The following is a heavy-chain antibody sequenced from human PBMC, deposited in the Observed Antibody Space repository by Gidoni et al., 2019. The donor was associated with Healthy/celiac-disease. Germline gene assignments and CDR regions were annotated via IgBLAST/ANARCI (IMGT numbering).Heavy chain of an antibody. Sequence: QVELVQSGAAVKEPGASVKVSCTASGYTFPSSGISWVRQAPVQGLEWMGWISAYNSNTNYAQKLQGRGTMTTDTSTGTAYMELRSLRSDDTAVYYCARDRGSGLGLNFDYWGQGTLVTVSS. J-gene: IGHJ4*02. CDR2: ISAYNSNT. D-gene: IGHD3-10*01. CDR3: ARDRGSGLGLNFDY. V-gene: IGHV1-18*01. CDR1: GYTFPSSG.